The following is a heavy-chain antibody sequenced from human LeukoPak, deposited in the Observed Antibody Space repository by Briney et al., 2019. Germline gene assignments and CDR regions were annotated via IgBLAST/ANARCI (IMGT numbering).Heavy chain of an antibody. CDR2: INHSGNT. V-gene: IGHV4-34*01. CDR3: ARPEDYESSAYSSYFQH. J-gene: IGHJ1*01. D-gene: IGHD3-22*01. Sequence: PSETLSLTCAVYGGSFSGYYWSWIRQPPGKGLEWIGEINHSGNTNYNPSLKSRVTISVDSSKNQFSLKLNSVTAADTAVYYCARPEDYESSAYSSYFQHWGQGTLVTVSS. CDR1: GGSFSGYY.